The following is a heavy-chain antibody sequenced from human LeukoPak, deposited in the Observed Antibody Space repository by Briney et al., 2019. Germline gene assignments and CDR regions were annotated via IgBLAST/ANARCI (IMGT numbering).Heavy chain of an antibody. Sequence: GGSLRLSCAASGLTFSSYAMHWVRQAPGKGLEWVAVISYDGSNKYYADSVKGRFTISRDNSKNTLYLQMNSLRAEDTAVYYCARDPPDYALGAFDIWGQGTMVTVSS. CDR1: GLTFSSYA. D-gene: IGHD4-17*01. CDR2: ISYDGSNK. V-gene: IGHV3-30-3*01. J-gene: IGHJ3*02. CDR3: ARDPPDYALGAFDI.